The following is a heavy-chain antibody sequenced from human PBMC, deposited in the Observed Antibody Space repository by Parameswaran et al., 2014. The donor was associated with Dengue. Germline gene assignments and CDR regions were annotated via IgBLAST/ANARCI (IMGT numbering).Heavy chain of an antibody. D-gene: IGHD3-10*01. CDR2: ISSSGSTR. CDR3: ASSTDRGGIYGMDV. V-gene: IGHV3-11*04. Sequence: VRQMPGKGLEWVSYISSSGSTRYYADSVKGRFTISRDNAKNSLFLQMNSLRAEDTALYYCASSTDRGGIYGMDVWGQGTTVTVSS. J-gene: IGHJ6*02.